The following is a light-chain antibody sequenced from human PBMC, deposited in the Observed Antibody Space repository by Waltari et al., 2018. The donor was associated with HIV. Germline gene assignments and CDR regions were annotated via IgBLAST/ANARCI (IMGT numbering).Light chain of an antibody. V-gene: IGLV4-69*01. CDR3: QTWGTGIAV. CDR1: SGHSSNA. CDR2: VNSDGSH. Sequence: QPVLTQPPSASGSLGASATLTCTLSSGHSSNAIAWHQQQPAKGPRFLMKVNSDGSHNRGAGIPYRFSGSTYGAERYLTISSLQSEDEADYYCQTWGTGIAVFGGGTKLTVL. J-gene: IGLJ3*02.